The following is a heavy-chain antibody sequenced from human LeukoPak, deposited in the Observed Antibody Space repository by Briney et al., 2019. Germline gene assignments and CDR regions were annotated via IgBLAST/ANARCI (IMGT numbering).Heavy chain of an antibody. V-gene: IGHV3-72*01. CDR1: GFTLSDHS. Sequence: PGGSLRLSCAASGFTLSDHSMDWVRQAPGKGLEWLGRTSNKANSYTTEYAASVKGRFTISRDDSKSSLFLQMNSLKTEDTAVYYCARLVGANDWGQGTLVTVSS. CDR2: TSNKANSYTT. J-gene: IGHJ4*02. D-gene: IGHD1-26*01. CDR3: ARLVGAND.